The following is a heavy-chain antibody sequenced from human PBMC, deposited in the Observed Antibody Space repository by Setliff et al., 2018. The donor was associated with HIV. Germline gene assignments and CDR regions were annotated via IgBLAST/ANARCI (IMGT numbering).Heavy chain of an antibody. Sequence: PGESLKISCKASGYSFTHSWIGWVRQMPGKGLEWMGIIYPGDSDTRYSPSLQGLVTISVDKSINTAYLQWFSLRASDTAMYYCAKHLSPGSGWYSKARGMDIWGQGTTVTVSS. V-gene: IGHV5-51*01. J-gene: IGHJ6*02. CDR2: IYPGDSDT. CDR3: AKHLSPGSGWYSKARGMDI. CDR1: GYSFTHSW. D-gene: IGHD6-19*01.